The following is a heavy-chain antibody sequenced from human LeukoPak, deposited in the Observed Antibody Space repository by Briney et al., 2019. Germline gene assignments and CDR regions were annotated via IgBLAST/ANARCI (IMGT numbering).Heavy chain of an antibody. CDR2: IYTGGST. CDR3: ARDLVGSFDY. Sequence: WVSVIYTGGSTYYADSVKGRFTISRDNSKNTLYLQMNSLRAEDTAVYYCARDLVGSFDYWGQGTLVTVSS. J-gene: IGHJ4*02. D-gene: IGHD1-26*01. V-gene: IGHV3-53*01.